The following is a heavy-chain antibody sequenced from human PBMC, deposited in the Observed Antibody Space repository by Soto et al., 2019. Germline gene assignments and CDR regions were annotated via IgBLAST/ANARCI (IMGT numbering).Heavy chain of an antibody. CDR1: GGSISSSSYY. CDR3: ARHGYCTNGVCYYYYYYYGMDV. Sequence: SETLSLTCTVSGGSISSSSYYWGWIRQPPGKGLEWIGSIYYSGSTYYNPSLKSRVTISVDTSKNKFSLKLSSVTAADTAVYYCARHGYCTNGVCYYYYYYYGMDVWGQGTTVTVSS. CDR2: IYYSGST. J-gene: IGHJ6*02. D-gene: IGHD2-8*01. V-gene: IGHV4-39*01.